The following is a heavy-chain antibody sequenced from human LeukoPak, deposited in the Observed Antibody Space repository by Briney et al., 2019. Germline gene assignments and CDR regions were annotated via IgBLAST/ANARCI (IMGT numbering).Heavy chain of an antibody. CDR3: AKEGYYGSGSFPDY. CDR2: ISYDGSNK. D-gene: IGHD3-10*01. CDR1: GFTFSSYG. J-gene: IGHJ4*02. V-gene: IGHV3-30*18. Sequence: GGSLRLSCAASGFTFSSYGMHWVRQAPGKGLEWVAVISYDGSNKYYTDPVNGRFTISRDNSKNALFLQMDSLRAEDTAVYYCAKEGYYGSGSFPDYWGQGTLVTVSS.